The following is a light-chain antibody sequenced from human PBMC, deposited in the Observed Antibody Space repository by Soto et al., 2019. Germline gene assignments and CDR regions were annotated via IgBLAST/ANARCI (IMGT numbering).Light chain of an antibody. CDR3: QQRSNWPPLT. J-gene: IGKJ4*01. CDR2: DAS. V-gene: IGKV3-11*01. CDR1: QSISSN. Sequence: EIVLTQSPATLSLSPGERATLSCRASQSISSNLAWYQQKRGQAPRLLIYDASNRATGIPARFSGSGSGTDFNLTISSLEPEDFAIYYCQQRSNWPPLTFGGGTKVEIK.